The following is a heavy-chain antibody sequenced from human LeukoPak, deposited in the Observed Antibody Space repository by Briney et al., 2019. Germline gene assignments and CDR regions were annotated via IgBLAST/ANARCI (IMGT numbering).Heavy chain of an antibody. D-gene: IGHD4-17*01. J-gene: IGHJ4*02. CDR1: GFTFSSYT. CDR3: AREGTTAYYFDY. CDR2: ISGSSTYI. Sequence: GGSLRLSCAASGFTFSSYTMNWVRQAPGKGLEWVSSISGSSTYIYYADSVKGRFTISRDNAKNSLYLQMNSLRAEDTAVYYCAREGTTAYYFDYWGQGTLVTVSS. V-gene: IGHV3-21*01.